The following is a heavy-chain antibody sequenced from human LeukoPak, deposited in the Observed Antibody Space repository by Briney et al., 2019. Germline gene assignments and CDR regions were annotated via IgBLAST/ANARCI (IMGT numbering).Heavy chain of an antibody. V-gene: IGHV1-2*02. CDR1: GYTFTGYY. CDR3: AREGVAGAGLDY. Sequence: GSVKVSFKASGYTFTGYYMHWVRQAPGQGLEWMGWINPNSGGTNYAQKFQGRVTMTRDTSISTAYMELSRPRSDDTAVYYCAREGVAGAGLDYWGQGTLVTVSS. J-gene: IGHJ4*02. D-gene: IGHD6-13*01. CDR2: INPNSGGT.